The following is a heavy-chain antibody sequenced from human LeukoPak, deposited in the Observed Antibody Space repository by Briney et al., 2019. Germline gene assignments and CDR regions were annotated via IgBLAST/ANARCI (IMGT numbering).Heavy chain of an antibody. Sequence: SQTLSLTCTVSGGSISSGSYYWSWIRQPAGKGLEWIGRIYTSGSTNYNPSLKSRVTISVDTSKNQFSLKLSSVTAADTAVYYCARDSFEYSSSNYYYYYYMDVWGKGTTVTVSS. CDR3: ARDSFEYSSSNYYYYYYMDV. D-gene: IGHD6-6*01. J-gene: IGHJ6*03. V-gene: IGHV4-61*02. CDR1: GGSISSGSYY. CDR2: IYTSGST.